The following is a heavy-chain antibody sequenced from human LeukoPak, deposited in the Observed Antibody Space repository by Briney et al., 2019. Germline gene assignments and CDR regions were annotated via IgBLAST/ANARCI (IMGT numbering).Heavy chain of an antibody. CDR3: AGIVRGYSYGPPDYYFDY. J-gene: IGHJ4*02. D-gene: IGHD5-18*01. V-gene: IGHV5-10-1*01. Sequence: GESLNISCQGSGSRFTSYWISWARQMPGKGLEWMGRIDPSDSYTNYNPSFQGHVTISDGKSISTAYLQWSSLKASDTAIYYCAGIVRGYSYGPPDYYFDYWGQGTLVTVSS. CDR1: GSRFTSYW. CDR2: IDPSDSYT.